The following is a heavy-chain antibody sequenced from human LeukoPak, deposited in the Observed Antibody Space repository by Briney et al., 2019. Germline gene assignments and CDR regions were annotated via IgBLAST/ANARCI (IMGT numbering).Heavy chain of an antibody. J-gene: IGHJ3*02. CDR2: IKEDGTEK. Sequence: GGSPRLSCAASGFTFNNYWLSWVRQAPGKGLEWVANIKEDGTEKYYVDSVKGRFTISRDNAKNSLYLQMNSLRAEDSAVYYCARDPKVYYDFWSGYYNDAFDIWGQGTMVTVSS. D-gene: IGHD3-3*01. CDR1: GFTFNNYW. V-gene: IGHV3-7*01. CDR3: ARDPKVYYDFWSGYYNDAFDI.